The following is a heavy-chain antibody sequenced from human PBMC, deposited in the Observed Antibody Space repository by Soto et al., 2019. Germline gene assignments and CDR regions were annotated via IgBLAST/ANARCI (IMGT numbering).Heavy chain of an antibody. CDR2: IWYDGSNK. CDR3: ARDMAAAGITYYHGMDV. D-gene: IGHD6-13*01. J-gene: IGHJ6*02. CDR1: GFTFSSYG. V-gene: IGHV3-33*01. Sequence: PGGSLRLSCAASGFTFSSYGMHWVRQAPGKGLEWVAVIWYDGSNKYYADSVKGRFTISRDNSKNTLYLQMNSLRAEDTAVYYCARDMAAAGITYYHGMDVWGQGTTVTVSS.